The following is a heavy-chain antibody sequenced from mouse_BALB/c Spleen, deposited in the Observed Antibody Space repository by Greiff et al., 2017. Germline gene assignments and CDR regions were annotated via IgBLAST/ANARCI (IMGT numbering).Heavy chain of an antibody. CDR3: ARSLFTTGVDDY. J-gene: IGHJ2*01. D-gene: IGHD1-1*01. Sequence: DVKLVESGPSLVKPSQTLSLTCSVTGDSITSGYWNWIRKFPGNKLEYMGYISYSGSTYYNPSLKSRISITRDTSKNQYYLQLNSVTTEDTATYYSARSLFTTGVDDYRGQGATLTESS. V-gene: IGHV3-8*02. CDR1: GDSITSGY. CDR2: ISYSGST.